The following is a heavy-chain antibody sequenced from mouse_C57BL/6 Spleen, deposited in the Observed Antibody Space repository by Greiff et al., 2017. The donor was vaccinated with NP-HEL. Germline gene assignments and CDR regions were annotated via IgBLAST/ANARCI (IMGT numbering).Heavy chain of an antibody. V-gene: IGHV5-6*01. CDR3: ARHNSLIDY. CDR1: GFTFSSYG. Sequence: EVKLMESGGDLVKPGGSLKLSCAASGFTFSSYGMSWVRQTPDKRLEWVATISSGGSYTYYPDSVKGRFTISRDNAKNTLYLQMSSLKSEDTAMYYCARHNSLIDYWGQGTTLTVSS. J-gene: IGHJ2*01. CDR2: ISSGGSYT.